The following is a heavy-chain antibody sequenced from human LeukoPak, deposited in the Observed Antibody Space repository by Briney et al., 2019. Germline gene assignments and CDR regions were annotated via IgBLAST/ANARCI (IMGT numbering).Heavy chain of an antibody. CDR1: GFTFSNYG. Sequence: GESLRLSCAASGFTFSNYGINWVRQAPGKGLEWLLYISGSSSTMFYADSVKGRFTISRDNAKNSLYLQMNSLRAEDTAVYYCARSTPSGGFDPWGQGTLVTVSS. CDR2: ISGSSSTM. J-gene: IGHJ5*02. V-gene: IGHV3-48*01. CDR3: ARSTPSGGFDP. D-gene: IGHD2-2*01.